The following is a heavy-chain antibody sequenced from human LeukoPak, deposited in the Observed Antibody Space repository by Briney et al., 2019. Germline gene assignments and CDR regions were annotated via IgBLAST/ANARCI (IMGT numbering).Heavy chain of an antibody. CDR3: ARVGDYGGQPQSMYYFDY. Sequence: QPGGSLRLSCAASGFTFSSYAMSWVRQAPGKGLEWVSGISGSGGSTYYADSVKGRFTISRDNSKNTLYLQMTSLRAEDTAVYYCARVGDYGGQPQSMYYFDYWGQGTLVTVSS. J-gene: IGHJ4*02. CDR2: ISGSGGST. D-gene: IGHD4-23*01. CDR1: GFTFSSYA. V-gene: IGHV3-23*01.